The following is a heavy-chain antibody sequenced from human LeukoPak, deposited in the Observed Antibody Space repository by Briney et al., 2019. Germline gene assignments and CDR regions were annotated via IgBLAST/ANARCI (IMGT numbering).Heavy chain of an antibody. Sequence: SDTLSLTCTVSGGSISSYYWSWIRQPAGKGLEWIGRIYTSGSTNYNPSLKSRVTMSVDTSKNQFSLKLSSVTAADTAVYYCAREFLSYYDSSGYYYGWYFDLWGRGTLVTVSS. CDR2: IYTSGST. D-gene: IGHD3-22*01. CDR3: AREFLSYYDSSGYYYGWYFDL. CDR1: GGSISSYY. V-gene: IGHV4-4*07. J-gene: IGHJ2*01.